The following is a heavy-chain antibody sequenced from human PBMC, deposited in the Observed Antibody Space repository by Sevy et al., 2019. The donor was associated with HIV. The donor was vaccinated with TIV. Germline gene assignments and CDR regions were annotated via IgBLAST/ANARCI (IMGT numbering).Heavy chain of an antibody. CDR2: ISASGGST. Sequence: GGSLRLSCAASGFTFSSYAMSWVRQAPGKGLEWVSPISASGGSTYYADSVKGRFTISRDNSKNTLYLQMNSLRAEDTAVYYCAKEGRFVALAACVAAAGGGSGYWGQGTLVTVSS. CDR3: AKEGRFVALAACVAAAGGGSGY. J-gene: IGHJ4*02. CDR1: GFTFSSYA. V-gene: IGHV3-23*01. D-gene: IGHD6-13*01.